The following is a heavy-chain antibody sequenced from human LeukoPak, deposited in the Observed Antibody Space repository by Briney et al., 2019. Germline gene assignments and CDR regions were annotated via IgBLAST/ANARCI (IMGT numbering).Heavy chain of an antibody. CDR2: IIPIFGTA. CDR3: ARVADRMTMVRGVFDI. J-gene: IGHJ3*02. V-gene: IGHV1-69*13. CDR1: GGTFSSYA. D-gene: IGHD3-10*01. Sequence: SVKVSCKASGGTFSSYAISWVRQAPGQGLEWMGGIIPIFGTANYAQKFQGRVTITADESTSTAYMELSSLRSEDTAVYYCARVADRMTMVRGVFDIWGQGTMVTVSS.